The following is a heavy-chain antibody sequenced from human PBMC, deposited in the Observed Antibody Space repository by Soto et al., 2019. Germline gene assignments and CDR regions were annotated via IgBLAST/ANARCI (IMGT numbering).Heavy chain of an antibody. CDR1: CCTFTSYG. J-gene: IGHJ6*02. Sequence: GASVKVSFMASCCTFTSYGISCVRQAPGQVLGWMGWISAYNGNTNYAQKLQGRVTMTTDTSTSTAYMELRSLRSDDTAVYYCARDVPLRPGGARLGGDYGMDVWGQGTTVTVSS. CDR2: ISAYNGNT. V-gene: IGHV1-18*01. CDR3: ARDVPLRPGGARLGGDYGMDV. D-gene: IGHD1-26*01.